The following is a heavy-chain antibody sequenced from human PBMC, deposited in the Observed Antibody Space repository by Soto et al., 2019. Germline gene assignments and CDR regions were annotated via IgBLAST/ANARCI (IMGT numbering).Heavy chain of an antibody. D-gene: IGHD3-3*01. V-gene: IGHV1-2*04. CDR2: INPNSGGT. Sequence: ASVKVSCKASGYTFTGYYIHWVRQAPGQGLEWMGWINPNSGGTNYAQKFQGWVTMTRDTSISTAYMELSRLRSDDTAVYYCARDSGRFLEWLFHFDYWGQGTLVTVSS. CDR3: ARDSGRFLEWLFHFDY. J-gene: IGHJ4*02. CDR1: GYTFTGYY.